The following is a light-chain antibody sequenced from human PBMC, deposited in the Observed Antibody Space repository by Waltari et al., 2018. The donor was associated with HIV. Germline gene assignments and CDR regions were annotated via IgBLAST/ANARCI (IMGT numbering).Light chain of an antibody. J-gene: IGKJ5*01. CDR2: GSS. V-gene: IGKV1-39*01. CDR1: QGITTY. CDR3: QQSYTTPFT. Sequence: DIQMTQSPSSLSTSVGDRVSITCRASQGITTYLSWYQQKPGSAPTLLIFGSSKFQTGVSSRFRGSGSGTTFTLSISYVQPEDFATYYCQQSYTTPFTFGQGTRLDI.